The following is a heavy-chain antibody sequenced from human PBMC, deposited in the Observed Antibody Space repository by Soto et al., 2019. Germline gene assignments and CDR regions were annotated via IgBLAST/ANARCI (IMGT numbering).Heavy chain of an antibody. J-gene: IGHJ6*02. Sequence: GWSLRLSCTASGFMFSTYLMSWVRQAPGKGLEWVANIRQGGNEKFYVDSVKGRFTISRDNAKKSLYLQMNSLRAEDTAVYYCVGALTYEVPYYYCAMDVWGQGTTVTVSS. CDR1: GFMFSTYL. D-gene: IGHD3-16*01. CDR3: VGALTYEVPYYYCAMDV. CDR2: IRQGGNEK. V-gene: IGHV3-7*01.